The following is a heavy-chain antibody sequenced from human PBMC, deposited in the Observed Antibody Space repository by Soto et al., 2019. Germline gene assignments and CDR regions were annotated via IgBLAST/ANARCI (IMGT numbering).Heavy chain of an antibody. CDR1: SGSISSSNW. J-gene: IGHJ6*03. CDR3: ARAFGYSGTHYYYYYMDV. V-gene: IGHV4-4*02. D-gene: IGHD5-12*01. Sequence: QVQLQESGPGLVKPSGTLSLTCAVSSGSISSSNWWSWVRQTPGKGLEWIGEIYHSESTNYNPSLKRRVTISVDKSKNQFSLNLRSVTAADTAVYYCARAFGYSGTHYYYYYMDVWGKGTTVTVSS. CDR2: IYHSEST.